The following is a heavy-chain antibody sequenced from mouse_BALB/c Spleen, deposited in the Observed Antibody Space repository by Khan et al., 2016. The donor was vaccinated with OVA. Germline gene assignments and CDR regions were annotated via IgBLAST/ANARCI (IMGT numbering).Heavy chain of an antibody. J-gene: IGHJ3*01. CDR2: IDPENGNT. D-gene: IGHD2-1*01. V-gene: IGHV14-1*02. CDR1: GFTIKDYY. CDR3: ARRGYGNYWFDY. Sequence: VQLQQSGAELVRPGALVKLSCKASGFTIKDYYMLWVKQRPEQGLEWIGWIDPENGNTIYDPKFQAIAFITADTSSNPAYLQLSSLTSEDTAVYYCARRGYGNYWFDYWGQGTLVTVSA.